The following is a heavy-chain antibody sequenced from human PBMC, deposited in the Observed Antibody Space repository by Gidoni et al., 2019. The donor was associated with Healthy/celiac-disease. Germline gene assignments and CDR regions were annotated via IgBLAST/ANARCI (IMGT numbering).Heavy chain of an antibody. D-gene: IGHD5-12*01. Sequence: QPGRSLRLSCAASGFPFRSYAMHWVRQAPGKGLEWVAVISYDGSNKYYADSVKGRFTISRDNSKNTLYLQMNSLRAEDTAVYYCARDDATHDAFDIWGQGTMVTVSS. CDR1: GFPFRSYA. V-gene: IGHV3-30-3*01. CDR3: ARDDATHDAFDI. CDR2: ISYDGSNK. J-gene: IGHJ3*02.